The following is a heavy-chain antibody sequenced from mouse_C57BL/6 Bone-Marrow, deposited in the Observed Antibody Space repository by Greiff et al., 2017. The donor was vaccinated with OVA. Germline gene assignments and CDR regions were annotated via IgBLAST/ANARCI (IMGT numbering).Heavy chain of an antibody. Sequence: VKVEESGGGLVQPGGSMKLSCAASGFTFSDAWMDWVRQSPEKGLEWVAEIRNKANNHATYYAESVKGRFTISRDDSKSSVYLQMNSLRAEDTGIYYCTRRLRRGAWFAYWGQGTLVTVSA. CDR3: TRRLRRGAWFAY. J-gene: IGHJ3*01. CDR1: GFTFSDAW. V-gene: IGHV6-6*01. D-gene: IGHD2-2*01. CDR2: IRNKANNHAT.